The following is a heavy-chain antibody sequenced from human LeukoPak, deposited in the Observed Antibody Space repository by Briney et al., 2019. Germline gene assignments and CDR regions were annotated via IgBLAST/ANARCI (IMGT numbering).Heavy chain of an antibody. V-gene: IGHV3-23*01. CDR2: ISGSGGST. D-gene: IGHD3-3*01. J-gene: IGHJ1*01. Sequence: PGGSLRLSCAASGFTLSSYAMSWVRQAPGKGLEWVSAISGSGGSTYYADSVKGRFTISRDNSKNTLYLQMNSLRAEDTAVYYCAKDTYYDFWSGTYAEYFQHWGQGTLVTVSS. CDR3: AKDTYYDFWSGTYAEYFQH. CDR1: GFTLSSYA.